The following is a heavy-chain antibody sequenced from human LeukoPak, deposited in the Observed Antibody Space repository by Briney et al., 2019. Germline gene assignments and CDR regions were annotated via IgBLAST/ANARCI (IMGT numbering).Heavy chain of an antibody. D-gene: IGHD3-16*01. V-gene: IGHV3-53*01. Sequence: GGSLRLSCAASGFAVNTKFMHWVRQAPGKGLEWISVIYSGGLTYYADSVEGRFTISRDNSKNTLYLYMNSLGAEDTAVYYCARDEVTSGGGLESWGQGALVIVSS. CDR3: ARDEVTSGGGLES. CDR2: IYSGGLT. CDR1: GFAVNTKF. J-gene: IGHJ4*02.